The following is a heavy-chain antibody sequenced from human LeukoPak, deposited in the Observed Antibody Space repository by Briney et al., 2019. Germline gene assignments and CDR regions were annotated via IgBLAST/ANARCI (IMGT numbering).Heavy chain of an antibody. CDR3: AGGPSPDYYDRSGYYYFDY. V-gene: IGHV4-61*02. J-gene: IGHJ4*02. CDR1: GGSISSGSYY. Sequence: PSETLSLTCTVSGGSISSGSYYWSWIRQPAGKGLEWIGRIYTSGSTNYNPSLKSRVTISVDTSKNQFSLKLSSVTAADTAVYYCAGGPSPDYYDRSGYYYFDYWGQGTLVTVSS. CDR2: IYTSGST. D-gene: IGHD3-22*01.